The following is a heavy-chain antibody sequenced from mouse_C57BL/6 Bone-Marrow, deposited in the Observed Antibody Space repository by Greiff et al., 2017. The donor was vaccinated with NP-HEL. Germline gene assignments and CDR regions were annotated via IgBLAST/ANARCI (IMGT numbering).Heavy chain of an antibody. CDR3: ARARVRLYAMDY. V-gene: IGHV1-56*01. J-gene: IGHJ4*01. CDR2: IFPGSGST. CDR1: GYTFTSHW. D-gene: IGHD2-14*01. Sequence: QVQLQQSGPELVRPGASVKISCKAPGYTFTSHWMQWVRQRPGQGLEWIGEIFPGSGSTSYNEKFTGKATLTVDTSSSTAYMQLSSLTSEDSAVYYCARARVRLYAMDYWGQGTSVTVSA.